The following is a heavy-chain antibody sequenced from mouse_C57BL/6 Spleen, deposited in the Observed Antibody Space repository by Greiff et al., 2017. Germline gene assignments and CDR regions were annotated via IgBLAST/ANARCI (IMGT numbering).Heavy chain of an antibody. CDR2: ISSGGSYT. J-gene: IGHJ2*01. D-gene: IGHD3-2*02. CDR3: ARHRTAQARGFDY. V-gene: IGHV5-6*01. CDR1: GFTFSSYG. Sequence: EVKLQESGGDLVKPGGSLKLSCAASGFTFSSYGMSWVRQTPDKRLEWVATISSGGSYTYYPDSVKGRFTISRDNAKNTLYLQMSSLKSEDTAMYYCARHRTAQARGFDYWGQGTTLTVSS.